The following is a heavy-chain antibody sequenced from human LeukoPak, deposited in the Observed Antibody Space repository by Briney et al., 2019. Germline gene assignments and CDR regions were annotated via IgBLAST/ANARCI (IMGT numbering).Heavy chain of an antibody. CDR1: GFTFANTW. D-gene: IGHD3-10*01. J-gene: IGHJ4*02. Sequence: GGSLRLSCAASGFTFANTWMHWVRQAPGKGLVWVSIINNDGSSTNYADSVKGRFTISRDNAKNTLYLQMNSLRDEDTAVYYCVTGGTYGSGSWGQGTLVTVSS. V-gene: IGHV3-74*01. CDR3: VTGGTYGSGS. CDR2: INNDGSST.